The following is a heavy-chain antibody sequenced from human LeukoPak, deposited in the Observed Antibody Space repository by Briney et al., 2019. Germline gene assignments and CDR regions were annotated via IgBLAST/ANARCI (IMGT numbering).Heavy chain of an antibody. CDR2: IRSKANSYAT. CDR3: TRLRCSGGSCSEI. Sequence: GGSLRLSCAASGFTFSGSAMHWVRQASGKGLEWVGRIRSKANSYATAYAASVKGRFTISRDDSKNTAYLQMNSLKTEDTAVYYCTRLRCSGGSCSEIWGQGTLVTVSS. D-gene: IGHD2-15*01. J-gene: IGHJ4*02. V-gene: IGHV3-73*01. CDR1: GFTFSGSA.